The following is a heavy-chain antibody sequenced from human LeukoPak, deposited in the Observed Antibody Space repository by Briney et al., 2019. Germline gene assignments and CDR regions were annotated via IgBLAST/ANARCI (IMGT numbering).Heavy chain of an antibody. V-gene: IGHV1-69*13. CDR3: ARGNRGTYYYDSSGYYQFDY. J-gene: IGHJ4*02. CDR1: GGTFTIYA. D-gene: IGHD3-22*01. Sequence: SVKVSCKASGGTFTIYAISWVRQAPGQGLEWMGGIIPIFGTANYAQKFQGRVTITADESTSTAYMELSSLRSEDTAVYYCARGNRGTYYYDSSGYYQFDYWGQGTLVTVSS. CDR2: IIPIFGTA.